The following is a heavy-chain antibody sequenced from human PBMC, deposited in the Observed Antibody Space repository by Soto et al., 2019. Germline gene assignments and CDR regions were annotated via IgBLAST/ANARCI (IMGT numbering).Heavy chain of an antibody. D-gene: IGHD6-13*01. J-gene: IGHJ6*03. V-gene: IGHV3-21*01. CDR3: ASTNSRSYYMDV. CDR1: GFTFSSYS. CDR2: ISSSSSYI. Sequence: EVQLVESGGGLVKPGGSLRLSCAASGFTFSSYSMNWVRQAPGKGLEWVSSISSSSSYIYYADSVKGRFTISRDNAKNSLYLQMNSLRAEYTAVFYCASTNSRSYYMDVWGKGTTVTVSS.